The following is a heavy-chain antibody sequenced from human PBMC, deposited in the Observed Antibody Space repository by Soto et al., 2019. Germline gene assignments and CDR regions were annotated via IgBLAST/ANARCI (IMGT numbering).Heavy chain of an antibody. CDR2: INSDGSST. V-gene: IGHV3-74*01. CDR1: GFTFSSYW. CDR3: ARDKGGYDSYYYYYMDV. D-gene: IGHD5-12*01. J-gene: IGHJ6*03. Sequence: EVQLVEPGGGLVQPGGSLRLSCAASGFTFSSYWMHWVRQAPGKGLVWVSRINSDGSSTSYADSVKGRFTISRDNAKNTLYLQMNSLRAEDTAVYYCARDKGGYDSYYYYYMDVWGKGTTVTVSS.